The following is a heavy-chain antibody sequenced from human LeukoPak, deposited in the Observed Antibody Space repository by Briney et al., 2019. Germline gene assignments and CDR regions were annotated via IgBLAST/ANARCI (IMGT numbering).Heavy chain of an antibody. CDR1: GFTFDDYG. J-gene: IGHJ6*03. CDR2: INWNGGST. CDR3: ARSVWGYYYDSSGSQRMDV. V-gene: IGHV3-20*04. Sequence: GGSLRLSCAASGFTFDDYGMSWVRQAPGKGLEWVSGINWNGGSTGYADSVKGRFTISRDNAKNSLYLQMNSLRAEDTALYYCARSVWGYYYDSSGSQRMDVWGKGTTVTVSS. D-gene: IGHD3-22*01.